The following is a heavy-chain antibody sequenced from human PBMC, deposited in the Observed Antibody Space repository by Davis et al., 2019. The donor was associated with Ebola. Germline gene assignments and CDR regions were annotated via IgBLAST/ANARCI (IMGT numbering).Heavy chain of an antibody. D-gene: IGHD4-11*01. V-gene: IGHV3-74*01. J-gene: IGHJ4*02. CDR1: VFTFSNYW. CDR3: AKEDYSPFDY. CDR2: INSDGTFT. Sequence: PGGSLRLSCAASVFTFSNYWMYWVRQAPGEGLMCVSRINSDGTFTTYADSVKGRFTITRDNAKNTLYLQMNSLRAEDTAVYYCAKEDYSPFDYWGQGTLVTVSS.